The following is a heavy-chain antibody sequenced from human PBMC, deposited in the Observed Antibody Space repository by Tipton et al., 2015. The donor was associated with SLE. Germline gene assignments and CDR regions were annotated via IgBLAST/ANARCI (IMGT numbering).Heavy chain of an antibody. J-gene: IGHJ4*02. CDR2: VYYSGNT. D-gene: IGHD3-9*01. CDR3: ARDVDWGVGYFDY. CDR1: GASISNYC. V-gene: IGHV4-59*01. Sequence: TLSLTCSVSGASISNYCWSWIRQPPGKGLEWIGHVYYSGNTNYNPSLKSRVTISLDTSKNQFSLKLTSVTAADTAVYYCARDVDWGVGYFDYWGEGTLVTVSS.